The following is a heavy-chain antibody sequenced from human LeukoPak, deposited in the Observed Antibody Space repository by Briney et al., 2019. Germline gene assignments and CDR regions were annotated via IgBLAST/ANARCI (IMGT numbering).Heavy chain of an antibody. CDR1: GFTFSRYA. CDR3: ARDRESSGWYRKGSHYFDY. V-gene: IGHV3-30-3*01. J-gene: IGHJ4*02. CDR2: ISYDGSNK. Sequence: GGSLRLSCAASGFTFSRYAMHWVRQAPGKGLEWVAVISYDGSNKNYADSVKGRFTISRDNSKNSLNLEMNSLRAEDTAVYYCARDRESSGWYRKGSHYFDYWGQGTLVTVSS. D-gene: IGHD6-19*01.